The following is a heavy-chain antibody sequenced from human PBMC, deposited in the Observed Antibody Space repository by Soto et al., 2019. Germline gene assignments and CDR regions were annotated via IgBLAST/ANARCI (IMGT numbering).Heavy chain of an antibody. CDR3: ARAGSGDASDI. J-gene: IGHJ3*02. D-gene: IGHD1-1*01. Sequence: QVQLVESGGGVVQPGRSLRLSCAASGFTFRSYGMHWVRQAPGKGLEWVAIIWYDASNKYYADSVKGRFTISRDNSKNTLYLQVNSLRAEDTAVYYCARAGSGDASDIWSQGTMLTVSS. CDR1: GFTFRSYG. V-gene: IGHV3-33*01. CDR2: IWYDASNK.